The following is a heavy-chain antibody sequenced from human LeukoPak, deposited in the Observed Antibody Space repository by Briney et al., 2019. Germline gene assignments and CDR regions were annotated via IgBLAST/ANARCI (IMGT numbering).Heavy chain of an antibody. V-gene: IGHV4-59*01. D-gene: IGHD3-3*01. CDR2: IYYSGST. J-gene: IGHJ3*02. Sequence: SETLSLTCTVSGGSISSYYWSWIRQPPGKGLEWIGYIYYSGSTNYNPSLKSRVTISVDTSKNQFSLKLSSVTAADTAVYYCARGPVYYDFWSGYYSDAFDIWGQGTMVTVSS. CDR1: GGSISSYY. CDR3: ARGPVYYDFWSGYYSDAFDI.